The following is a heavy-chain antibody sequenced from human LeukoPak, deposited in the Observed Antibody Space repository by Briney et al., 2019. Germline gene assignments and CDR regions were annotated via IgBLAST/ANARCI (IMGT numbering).Heavy chain of an antibody. J-gene: IGHJ3*02. V-gene: IGHV4-39*01. CDR2: VYETGAT. Sequence: SETLSLTCPVSGGSISGSNSYWGWIRQRPGKGLEWIGSVYETGATDYNPSLRSRVTLFVDTSKNQFSLRLSSVTAADTAVYYCVRQPNPAFGNDAFDIWGQGTMVTVSS. CDR1: GGSISGSNSY. CDR3: VRQPNPAFGNDAFDI. D-gene: IGHD3-3*02.